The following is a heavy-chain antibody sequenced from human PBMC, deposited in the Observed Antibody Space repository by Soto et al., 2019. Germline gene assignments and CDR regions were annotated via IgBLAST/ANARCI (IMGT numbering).Heavy chain of an antibody. V-gene: IGHV1-2*02. D-gene: IGHD3-22*01. CDR3: ARAPRALIVSKYYFDY. Sequence: ASVKVSCKASGYTFTGYYMHWVRQAPGQGLEWMGWINPNSGGTNYGQKFQGRVTMTRDTSISTAYMELSRLRSDDTAMYYCARAPRALIVSKYYFDYWGQGTLVTVS. CDR1: GYTFTGYY. J-gene: IGHJ4*02. CDR2: INPNSGGT.